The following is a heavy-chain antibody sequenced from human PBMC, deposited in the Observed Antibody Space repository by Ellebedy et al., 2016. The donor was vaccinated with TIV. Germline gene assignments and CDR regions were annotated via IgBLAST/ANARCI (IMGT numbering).Heavy chain of an antibody. CDR1: GFTFSTHD. CDR3: ARSPVDPIAADA. J-gene: IGHJ5*02. CDR2: ISGSGVRT. Sequence: PGGSLRLSCVASGFTFSTHDLSWVRQAPGKGLEWVSAISGSGVRTYYADSVKGRFTISRDNSKSTLYLQMNGLRAEDTAVYYCARSPVDPIAADAWGQGTLVTVSS. V-gene: IGHV3-23*01. D-gene: IGHD2-21*01.